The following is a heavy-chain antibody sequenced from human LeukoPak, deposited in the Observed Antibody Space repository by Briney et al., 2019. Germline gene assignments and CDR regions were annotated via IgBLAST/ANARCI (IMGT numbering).Heavy chain of an antibody. D-gene: IGHD3-10*01. CDR3: ARASYGSGITAFDI. CDR1: GGSISRGDYY. J-gene: IGHJ3*02. V-gene: IGHV4-30-4*08. CDR2: IYYSGST. Sequence: PSETLSLTCTVSGGSISRGDYYWSWIRQPPGKGLEWIGYIYYSGSTYYNPSLKSRVTISVDTSKNQFSLKLSSVTAADTAVYYCARASYGSGITAFDIWGQGTMVTVSS.